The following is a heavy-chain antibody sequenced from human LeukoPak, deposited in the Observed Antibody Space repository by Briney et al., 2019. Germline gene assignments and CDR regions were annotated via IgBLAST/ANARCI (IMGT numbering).Heavy chain of an antibody. CDR1: GFTISDIY. Sequence: GGSLRLSCAASGFTISDIYMSWVRQAPGKGLEWVSIIYNGGGTYYTDSVKGRFTISRDNSKNTLDLQMNSLRAEDTAVYYCAKQRGSFIIRDNWFDPWGQGTLVTVSS. CDR3: AKQRGSFIIRDNWFDP. J-gene: IGHJ5*02. D-gene: IGHD3-10*01. V-gene: IGHV3-66*04. CDR2: IYNGGGT.